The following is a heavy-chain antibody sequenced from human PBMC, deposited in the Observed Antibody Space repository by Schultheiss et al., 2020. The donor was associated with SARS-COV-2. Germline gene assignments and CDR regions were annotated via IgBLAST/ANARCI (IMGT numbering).Heavy chain of an antibody. CDR2: IYYSGST. Sequence: SETLSLTCAVYGGSFSGYYWSWIRQHPGKGLEWIGYIYYSGSTYYNPSLKSRVTISVDTSKNQFSLKLSSVTAADTAVYYCARQYDILTGTRRDWYFDLWGRGTLVTVSS. V-gene: IGHV4-34*01. CDR1: GGSFSGYY. J-gene: IGHJ2*01. CDR3: ARQYDILTGTRRDWYFDL. D-gene: IGHD3-9*01.